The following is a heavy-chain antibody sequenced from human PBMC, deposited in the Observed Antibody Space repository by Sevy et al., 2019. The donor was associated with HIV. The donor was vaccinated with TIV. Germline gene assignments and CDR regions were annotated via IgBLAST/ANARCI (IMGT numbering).Heavy chain of an antibody. CDR1: GFTVSSNY. CDR3: ARDRSGYYFGY. Sequence: GGSLRLSCAASGFTVSSNYMSWVRQAPGKGLEWVSVIYSGGSTYYADSVKGRFTISRDNSKNTLYLQMNSLRAEDTAVYYCARDRSGYYFGYWGQGTLVTVSS. D-gene: IGHD6-25*01. J-gene: IGHJ4*02. V-gene: IGHV3-53*01. CDR2: IYSGGST.